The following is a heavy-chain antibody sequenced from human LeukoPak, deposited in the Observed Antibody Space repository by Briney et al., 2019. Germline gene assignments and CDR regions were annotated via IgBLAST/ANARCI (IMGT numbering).Heavy chain of an antibody. CDR2: ILYNGRTT. CDR3: ARVGDWNDLVY. J-gene: IGHJ4*02. Sequence: SETLSLTCTVSGGSLSPYYWSWIRQAPGKGLQWIGYILYNGRTTNYNPSLKSRATILVDTSNNQFSLKLNSVTAADTAVYYCARVGDWNDLVYWGQGILVTVSS. V-gene: IGHV4-59*01. D-gene: IGHD1-1*01. CDR1: GGSLSPYY.